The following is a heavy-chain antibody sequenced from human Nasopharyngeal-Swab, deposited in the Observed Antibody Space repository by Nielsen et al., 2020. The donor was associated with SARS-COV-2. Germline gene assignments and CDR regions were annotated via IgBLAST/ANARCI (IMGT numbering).Heavy chain of an antibody. CDR1: GFIFSCPA. Sequence: GGSLRLSCSPSGFIFSCPAMHWVRQPSGKWLEWVVRIGDKDHNYATTYGAAVKGRFTISRDDSKNTAFLQMDSLKTEDTALYYCTTDYYFDYWGQGTLVTVSS. V-gene: IGHV3-73*01. J-gene: IGHJ4*02. CDR3: TTDYYFDY. CDR2: IGDKDHNYAT.